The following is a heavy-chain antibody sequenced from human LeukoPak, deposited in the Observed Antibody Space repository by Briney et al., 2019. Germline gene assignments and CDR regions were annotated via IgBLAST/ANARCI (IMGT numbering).Heavy chain of an antibody. CDR1: GGSISSSSYY. CDR3: ARRPVVPAAMPYY. J-gene: IGHJ4*02. V-gene: IGHV4-39*01. Sequence: PSETLSLTCTVSGGSISSSSYYWGWIRQPPGKGLEWIGSIYYSGSTYYNPSLKSRVTISVDTSKNQFSLKLSSVTAADTAVYYCARRPVVPAAMPYYWGQGTLVTVSS. D-gene: IGHD2-2*01. CDR2: IYYSGST.